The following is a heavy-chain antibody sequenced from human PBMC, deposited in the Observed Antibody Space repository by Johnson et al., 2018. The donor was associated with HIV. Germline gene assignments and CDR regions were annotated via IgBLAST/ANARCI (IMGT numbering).Heavy chain of an antibody. V-gene: IGHV3-66*01. CDR2: IYSGGST. CDR3: LIRDAFDI. CDR1: GFTVSSNY. D-gene: IGHD2-8*01. J-gene: IGHJ3*02. Sequence: MQLVESGGGLVQPGRSLRLSCAASGFTVSSNYMSWVRQAPGKGLEWVSVIYSGGSTYYVDSVKGRFTISRDNSKNTLYLQMNSLRAEDTAVYYCLIRDAFDIWGQGTMVTVSS.